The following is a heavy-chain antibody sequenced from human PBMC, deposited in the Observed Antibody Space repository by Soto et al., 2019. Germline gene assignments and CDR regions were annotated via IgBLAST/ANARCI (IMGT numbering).Heavy chain of an antibody. V-gene: IGHV1-69*01. J-gene: IGHJ4*02. CDR3: ARVGNYYDSSGYYYYFDY. CDR1: GGSFSSYA. Sequence: QVQLVRSGAEVKKPGSSVKVSCKASGGSFSSYAISWVRQAPGQGLEWMGGIIPIFGTANYAQKFQGRVTITADESTSTAYMDLSSLRSQDTAVYYCARVGNYYDSSGYYYYFDYWGQGTLVTVSS. CDR2: IIPIFGTA. D-gene: IGHD3-22*01.